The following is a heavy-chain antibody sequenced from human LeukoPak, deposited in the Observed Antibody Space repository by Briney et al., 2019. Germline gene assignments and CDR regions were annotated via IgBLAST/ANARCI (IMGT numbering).Heavy chain of an antibody. Sequence: SGPTLVKPTQTLTLTCTFSGFSLSTSGVGVGWIRQPPGKALEWLALIYWDDDKRYSPSLKSRLTITKDTSKNQVVLTMTNMDPVDTATYYCAHNRARRGMVRGVRPYYFDYWGQGTLVTVSS. D-gene: IGHD3-10*01. J-gene: IGHJ4*02. V-gene: IGHV2-5*02. CDR1: GFSLSTSGVG. CDR2: IYWDDDK. CDR3: AHNRARRGMVRGVRPYYFDY.